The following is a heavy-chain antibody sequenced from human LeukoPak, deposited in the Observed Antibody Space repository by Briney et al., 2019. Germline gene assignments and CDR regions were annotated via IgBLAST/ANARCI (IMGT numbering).Heavy chain of an antibody. CDR1: GFTFSSYA. Sequence: PGGSLRLSCAASGFTFSSYAMHWVRQAPGKGLEWVAVISYDGSNKYYAGSVKGRFTISRDNSKNTLYLQMNSLRAEDTAVYYCARGHYYDSSGYSAVFDYWGQGTLVTVSS. J-gene: IGHJ4*02. V-gene: IGHV3-30-3*01. CDR3: ARGHYYDSSGYSAVFDY. CDR2: ISYDGSNK. D-gene: IGHD3-22*01.